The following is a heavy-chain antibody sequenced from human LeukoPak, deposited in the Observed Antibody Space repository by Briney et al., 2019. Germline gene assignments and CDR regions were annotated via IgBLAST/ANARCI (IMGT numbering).Heavy chain of an antibody. CDR1: GFTFSSYS. J-gene: IGHJ4*02. CDR3: AKDSGNYGDAPGDY. D-gene: IGHD4-17*01. V-gene: IGHV3-21*04. CDR2: ISSSSSYI. Sequence: GGSLRLSCAASGFTFSSYSMNWVRQAPGKGLEWVSSISSSSSYIYYADSVKGRFTISRDNAKNTLYLQMNSLRAEDTAVYYCAKDSGNYGDAPGDYWGQGTLVTVSS.